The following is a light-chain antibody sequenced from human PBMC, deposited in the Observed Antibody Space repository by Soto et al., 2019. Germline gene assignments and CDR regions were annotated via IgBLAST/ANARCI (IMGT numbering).Light chain of an antibody. CDR2: DTS. CDR1: QTVGSY. Sequence: EIVLTQSPATLSLSPGERATLSCRASQTVGSYLAWFRQTPRQAPSLLIYDTSIRATGIPPRVSGSGSGTDCTLTISSLEAENFAVYYCQQRSDWPPTFGQGTKVEIK. CDR3: QQRSDWPPT. V-gene: IGKV3-11*01. J-gene: IGKJ1*01.